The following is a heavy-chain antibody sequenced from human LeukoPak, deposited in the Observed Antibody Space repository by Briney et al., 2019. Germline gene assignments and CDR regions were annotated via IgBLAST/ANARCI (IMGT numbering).Heavy chain of an antibody. Sequence: GESRKISCKGSGYSFSSYWIGWVRQMPGKGLEWMGIIYPGDSDTRYSPSFQGQVTISADKSIGTAYLQWSSLKASDTAMYYCVRHSGDGDNSVDYWGQGTLVTVPS. CDR2: IYPGDSDT. CDR3: VRHSGDGDNSVDY. CDR1: GYSFSSYW. J-gene: IGHJ4*02. V-gene: IGHV5-51*01. D-gene: IGHD5-24*01.